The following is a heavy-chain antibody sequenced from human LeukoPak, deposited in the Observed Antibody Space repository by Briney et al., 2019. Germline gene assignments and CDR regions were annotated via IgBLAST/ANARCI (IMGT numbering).Heavy chain of an antibody. V-gene: IGHV4-59*01. J-gene: IGHJ6*03. CDR2: IYYSGST. D-gene: IGHD3-16*01. CDR1: GGSISSYY. Sequence: PSETLSLTCTVSGGSISSYYWSWIRQPPGKGLEWIGYIYYSGSTNYNPSLKSRVTISVDTSKNQFSLKLSSVTAADTAVYYCARVLGDPYYYYYYMDVWGKGTRSPSP. CDR3: ARVLGDPYYYYYYMDV.